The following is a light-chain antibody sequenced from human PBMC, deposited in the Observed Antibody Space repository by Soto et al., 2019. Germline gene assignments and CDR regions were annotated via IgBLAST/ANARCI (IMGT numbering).Light chain of an antibody. Sequence: SALTQPPSASGSPGQSVTISCTGTRNDIGAYEFVSWYQHHPGKAPKLIIYEVVQRPLGVPDRFSGSKSGNTASLTVSGLQAADEADYYCKSYAGSNTYVFGTGTKVTVL. CDR1: RNDIGAYEF. J-gene: IGLJ1*01. CDR2: EVV. CDR3: KSYAGSNTYV. V-gene: IGLV2-8*01.